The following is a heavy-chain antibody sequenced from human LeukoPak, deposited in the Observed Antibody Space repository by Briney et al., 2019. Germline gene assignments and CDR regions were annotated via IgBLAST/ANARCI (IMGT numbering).Heavy chain of an antibody. Sequence: ASVKVSCEASGYTFTGYYMHWVRQAPGQRLEWMGWINAGNGNTKYSQKFQGRVTITRDTSASTAYMELSSLRSEDTAVYYCARDLDYGDYRYFDYWGQGTLVTVSS. CDR2: INAGNGNT. J-gene: IGHJ4*02. D-gene: IGHD4-17*01. V-gene: IGHV1-3*01. CDR3: ARDLDYGDYRYFDY. CDR1: GYTFTGYY.